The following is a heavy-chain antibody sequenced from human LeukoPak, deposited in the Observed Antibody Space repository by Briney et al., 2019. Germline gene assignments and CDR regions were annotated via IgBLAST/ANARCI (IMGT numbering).Heavy chain of an antibody. CDR3: AKGFRSPGHYGDLLFFDY. V-gene: IGHV3-9*01. CDR1: GFTFDDYA. D-gene: IGHD4-17*01. CDR2: ISWNSGSI. J-gene: IGHJ4*02. Sequence: PGRSLRLSCAASGFTFDDYAMHWVRQAPGKGLEWVSGISWNSGSIGYADSVKGRFTISRDNAKNSLYLQMNSLRAEDTALYYCAKGFRSPGHYGDLLFFDYWGQGTLVTVSS.